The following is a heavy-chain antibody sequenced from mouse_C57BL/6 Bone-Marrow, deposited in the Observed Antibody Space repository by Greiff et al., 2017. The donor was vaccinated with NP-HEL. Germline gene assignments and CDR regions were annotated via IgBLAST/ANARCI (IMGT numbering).Heavy chain of an antibody. Sequence: VQLKESGAELVRPGASVKLSCTASGFNIKDDYMHWVKQRPEQGLEWIGWIDPENGDTEYASKFQGKATITADTSSNTAYLQLSSLTSEDTAVYYCTKVPYYYGSSYSYFDYWGQGTTLTVSS. J-gene: IGHJ2*01. CDR3: TKVPYYYGSSYSYFDY. D-gene: IGHD1-1*01. CDR2: IDPENGDT. V-gene: IGHV14-4*01. CDR1: GFNIKDDY.